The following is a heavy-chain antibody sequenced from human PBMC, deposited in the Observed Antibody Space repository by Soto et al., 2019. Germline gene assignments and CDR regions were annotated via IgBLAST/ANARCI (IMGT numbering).Heavy chain of an antibody. Sequence: GGSLRLSCPASGFSFASYSMNCLSQAAEKLLERVAPINGHPNRTRININYAETVKGRFTNYRDKATGSLYMRMKSLKADDTSLYYCARVRLEYSNKPCVFDYWGRGTQVTVSS. V-gene: IGHV3-21*01. CDR3: ARVRLEYSNKPCVFDY. CDR2: INGHPNRTRINI. CDR1: GFSFASYS. D-gene: IGHD4-4*01. J-gene: IGHJ4*02.